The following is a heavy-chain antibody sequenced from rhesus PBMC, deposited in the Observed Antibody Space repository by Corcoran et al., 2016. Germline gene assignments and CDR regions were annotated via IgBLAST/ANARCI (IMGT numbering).Heavy chain of an antibody. CDR3: ASVWDEYLDY. CDR1: GGSVSSSKW. J-gene: IGHJ4*01. Sequence: QVQLQESGPGLVKTSETLSLTCAVSGGSVSSSKWWSLIRQAPEIGLEWIACISGSGGTTHYNPSLKSRVTISIDTSNNQFSLKLSSVTVADTAVYYCASVWDEYLDYWGQGVLVTVSS. V-gene: IGHV4-65*01. D-gene: IGHD3-34*01. CDR2: ISGSGGTT.